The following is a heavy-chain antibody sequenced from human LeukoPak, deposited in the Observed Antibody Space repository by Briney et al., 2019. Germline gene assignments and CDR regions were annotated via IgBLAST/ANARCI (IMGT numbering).Heavy chain of an antibody. CDR3: VSMIVVA. D-gene: IGHD3-22*01. V-gene: IGHV3-30*02. CDR2: IRYDGSNK. Sequence: GGPLRLSCAASGFTFSSYGMHWVRQAPGKGLEWVAFIRYDGSNKYYADSVKGRFTISRDNSKNTLYLQMNSLRAEDTAVYYCVSMIVVAWGQGTLVTVSS. CDR1: GFTFSSYG. J-gene: IGHJ4*02.